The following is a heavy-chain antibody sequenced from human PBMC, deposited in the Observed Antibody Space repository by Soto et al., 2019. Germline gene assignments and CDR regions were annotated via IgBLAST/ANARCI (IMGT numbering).Heavy chain of an antibody. CDR1: GGSISSGGYY. CDR2: IYYSGST. Sequence: QVQLQESGPGLVKPSQTLSLACTVSGGSISSGGYYWSWIRQHPGKGPEWIGYIYYSGSTYYNPSLKSRVTISLDTSKNQFSLKLSSLTAADTAMYYCARLSSGERLNFDYWGQGTLVTVSS. CDR3: ARLSSGERLNFDY. J-gene: IGHJ4*02. D-gene: IGHD3-10*02. V-gene: IGHV4-31*03.